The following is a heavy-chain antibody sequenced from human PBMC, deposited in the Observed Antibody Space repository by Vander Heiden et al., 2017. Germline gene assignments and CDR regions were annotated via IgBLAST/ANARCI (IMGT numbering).Heavy chain of an antibody. V-gene: IGHV3-9*01. Sequence: EVQLVESGGGLVQPGRSLRLSCAASGFTFDAYAMHWVRQAPGKGLEWVSGISWNSGSIGYADSVKGRFTISRDNAKNSLYLQMNSLRAEDTALYYCAKENSYGYLYYFDYWGQGTLVTVSS. CDR2: ISWNSGSI. CDR3: AKENSYGYLYYFDY. J-gene: IGHJ4*02. D-gene: IGHD5-18*01. CDR1: GFTFDAYA.